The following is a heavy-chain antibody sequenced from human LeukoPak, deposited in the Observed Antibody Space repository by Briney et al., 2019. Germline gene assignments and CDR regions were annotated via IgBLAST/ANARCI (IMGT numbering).Heavy chain of an antibody. Sequence: QPGGSLRLSCAASGFSVSNDYMTWVRQAPGKGLEWVSVIESGGNTYYADSVKGRFIISRDKSMNTLDLQMNRGSPDDTPIYYSARDPGLPNGIHFWRRRTTLTGS. J-gene: IGHJ6*02. CDR2: IESGGNT. D-gene: IGHD1-14*01. CDR3: ARDPGLPNGIHF. V-gene: IGHV3-66*02. CDR1: GFSVSNDY.